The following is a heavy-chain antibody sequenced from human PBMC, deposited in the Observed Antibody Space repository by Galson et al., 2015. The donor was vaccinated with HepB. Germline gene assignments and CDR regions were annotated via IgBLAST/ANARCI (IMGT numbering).Heavy chain of an antibody. V-gene: IGHV1-18*01. J-gene: IGHJ6*02. CDR1: GYTFTSFG. Sequence: SVKVSCKASGYTFTSFGISWVRQAPGQGLEWMGWVSAYNGNTNYAQKLQGRVTMTTDTFTSTAHMELRSLRSDDTAVYYCARDPWNYYHYGMDVWGQGTTVTVSS. CDR2: VSAYNGNT. D-gene: IGHD1-1*01. CDR3: ARDPWNYYHYGMDV.